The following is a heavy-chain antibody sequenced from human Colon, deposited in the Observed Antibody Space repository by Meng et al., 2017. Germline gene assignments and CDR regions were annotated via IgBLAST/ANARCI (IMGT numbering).Heavy chain of an antibody. CDR1: GGSVSSASYY. J-gene: IGHJ4*02. Sequence: VQLQESGPGLVRPSETLSLTCNGSGGSVSSASYYWSWIRQPPGKGLEWIGLIHYSGSRNYNPSLKRRVTMSVDTSKNQVSLRLTSVTAADTAVYYCARFYGSGTFEVHDYWGQGTLVTVSS. D-gene: IGHD3-10*01. CDR2: IHYSGSR. CDR3: ARFYGSGTFEVHDY. V-gene: IGHV4-61*01.